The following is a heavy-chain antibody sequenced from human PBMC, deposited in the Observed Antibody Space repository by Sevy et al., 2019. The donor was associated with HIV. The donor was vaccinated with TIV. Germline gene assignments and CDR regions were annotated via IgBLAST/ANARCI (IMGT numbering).Heavy chain of an antibody. CDR2: IYSGGST. J-gene: IGHJ6*02. CDR3: AREGAIGYYYYYGMDV. Sequence: GGYLRLSCAASGLTVSSNYMSWVRQAPGKGLEWVSVIYSGGSTYYAESVKGRFTISRDNSKNTLYLQMNSLRAKDTAVYYCAREGAIGYYYYYGMDVWGQGTTVTVSS. V-gene: IGHV3-53*01. CDR1: GLTVSSNY. D-gene: IGHD2-21*01.